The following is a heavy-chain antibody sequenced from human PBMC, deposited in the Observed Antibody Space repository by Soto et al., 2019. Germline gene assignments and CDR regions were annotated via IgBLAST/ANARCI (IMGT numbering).Heavy chain of an antibody. Sequence: GSSVKVSCKAAGYTFSAYTMNWVRQAPGQSLEWMGWINVGSGNTRYSQNFQGRVSITRDTSAITVYMELTGLKSEDTAMYYCARDTETLGPRANDALDIWGQGTMVTVSS. V-gene: IGHV1-3*01. CDR3: ARDTETLGPRANDALDI. CDR1: GYTFSAYT. D-gene: IGHD3-3*02. CDR2: INVGSGNT. J-gene: IGHJ3*02.